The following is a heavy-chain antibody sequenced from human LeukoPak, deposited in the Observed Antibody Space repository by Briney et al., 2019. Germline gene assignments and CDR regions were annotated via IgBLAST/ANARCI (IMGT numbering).Heavy chain of an antibody. CDR2: ISSSSSYI. J-gene: IGHJ4*02. D-gene: IGHD1-20*01. CDR1: GFTFSSYS. CDR3: ARASGDNWNDHYFDY. Sequence: GGSLRLSCAASGFTFSSYSMNWVRQAPGKGLEWVSSISSSSSYIYYADSVKGRFTISRDNAKNSLYLQMNSLKAEDTAVYYCARASGDNWNDHYFDYWGQGTLVTVSS. V-gene: IGHV3-21*04.